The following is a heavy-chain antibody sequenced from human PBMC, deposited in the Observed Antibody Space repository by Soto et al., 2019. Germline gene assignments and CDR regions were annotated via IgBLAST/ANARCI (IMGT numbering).Heavy chain of an antibody. Sequence: PSETLSLTCTVSGGSISSGGYYWSWIRQHPGKGLEWIGYIYYSGSTYYNPSLKSRVTISVDTSKNQFSLKLSSVTAADTAVYYCARDILRGYDILTGPPRFDPWGQGTLVTVSS. J-gene: IGHJ5*02. CDR1: GGSISSGGYY. CDR2: IYYSGST. CDR3: ARDILRGYDILTGPPRFDP. D-gene: IGHD3-9*01. V-gene: IGHV4-31*03.